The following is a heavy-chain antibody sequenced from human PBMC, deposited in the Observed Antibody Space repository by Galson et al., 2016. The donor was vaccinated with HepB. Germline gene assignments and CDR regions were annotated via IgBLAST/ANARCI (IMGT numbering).Heavy chain of an antibody. Sequence: SVKVSCKASGYTFSSYYIHWVRQAPGQGLEWMGIINPSGGSTNYTQKFQGRVTMTRDTSTNTVYMELSRVRHEDTAVYYWARDRADTAMLHTDYWGQGTLVTVSS. J-gene: IGHJ4*02. CDR3: ARDRADTAMLHTDY. V-gene: IGHV1-46*01. D-gene: IGHD5-18*01. CDR1: GYTFSSYY. CDR2: INPSGGST.